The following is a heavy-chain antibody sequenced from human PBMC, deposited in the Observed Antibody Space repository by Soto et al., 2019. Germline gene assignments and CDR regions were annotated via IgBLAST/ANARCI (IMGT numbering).Heavy chain of an antibody. V-gene: IGHV3-7*02. Sequence: PGGSLRLSCLASEFTFNTYWMNWVRQAPGRGLEWVANIKDDGSEKNYVDSVKGRFTISRDNAKNSLYLQMNSLRAEDTAVYYCARVDDILTGYYNRLFDYWGQGTLVTVSS. CDR2: IKDDGSEK. CDR1: EFTFNTYW. CDR3: ARVDDILTGYYNRLFDY. J-gene: IGHJ4*02. D-gene: IGHD3-9*01.